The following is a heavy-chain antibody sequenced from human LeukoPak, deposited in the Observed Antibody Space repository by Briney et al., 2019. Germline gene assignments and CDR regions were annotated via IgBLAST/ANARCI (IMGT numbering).Heavy chain of an antibody. V-gene: IGHV4-30-2*06. CDR2: IYDRGPA. J-gene: IGHJ5*01. CDR3: ARSRQASGLFNS. Sequence: LRLSCAASGFTFSSYAMSWIRQSPGKGLEWIGCIYDRGPAYYNPSLKSRFTISVDRPKNQFFLNVTSLTAADTAVYFCARSRQASGLFNSWGRGTLVVVSS. CDR1: GFTFSSYA. D-gene: IGHD3-10*01.